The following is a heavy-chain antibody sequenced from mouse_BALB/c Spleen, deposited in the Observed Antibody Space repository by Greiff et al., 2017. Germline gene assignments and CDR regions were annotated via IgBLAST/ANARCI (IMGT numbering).Heavy chain of an antibody. J-gene: IGHJ4*01. D-gene: IGHD1-2*01. CDR2: ISYSGST. V-gene: IGHV3-2*02. CDR1: GYSITSDYA. Sequence: EVKLVESGPGLVKPSQSLSLTCTVTGYSITSDYAWNWIRQFPGNKLEWMGYISYSGSTSYNPSLKSRISITRDTSKNQFFLQLNSVTTEDTATYYCARERNYYGHYAMDYWGQGTSVTVSS. CDR3: ARERNYYGHYAMDY.